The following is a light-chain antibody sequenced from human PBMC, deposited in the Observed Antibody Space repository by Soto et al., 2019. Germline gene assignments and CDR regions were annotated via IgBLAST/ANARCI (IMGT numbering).Light chain of an antibody. CDR2: KAS. J-gene: IGKJ1*01. Sequence: DIQMTQSPSTLSASVGDRVIITCRASQSISDWLAWYQQKPGKAPKLLIYKASSLESGVPSRFSGSGSGTEFTLTISSLQPDDFATYYCQQYDSYSSLTFGQGTKVEIK. CDR1: QSISDW. CDR3: QQYDSYSSLT. V-gene: IGKV1-5*03.